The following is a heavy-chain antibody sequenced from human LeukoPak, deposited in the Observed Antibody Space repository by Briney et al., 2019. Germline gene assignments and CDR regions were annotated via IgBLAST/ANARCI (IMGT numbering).Heavy chain of an antibody. CDR3: ARISSMVRGVSWFDP. D-gene: IGHD3-10*01. CDR2: ISYDGSNK. V-gene: IGHV3-30*03. J-gene: IGHJ5*02. CDR1: GFTFSSYA. Sequence: PGGSLRLSCAASGFTFSSYAMSWVRQAPGKGLEWVAVISYDGSNKYYADSVKGRFTISRDNSKNTLYLQMNSLRAEDTAVYYCARISSMVRGVSWFDPWGQGTLVTVSS.